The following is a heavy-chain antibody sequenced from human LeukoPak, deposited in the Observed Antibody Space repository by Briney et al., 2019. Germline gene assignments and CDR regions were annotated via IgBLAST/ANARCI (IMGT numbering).Heavy chain of an antibody. V-gene: IGHV4-30-4*01. CDR1: DGSISSGDYY. CDR2: IYYSGST. D-gene: IGHD1-26*01. CDR3: ARDLGGPYYFDY. Sequence: PSQTLSLTCTVSDGSISSGDYYWSWIRQPPGKGLEWIGYIYYSGSTYYNPSLKSRVTISVDTSKNQFSLKLSSVTAADTAVYYCARDLGGPYYFDYWGQGTLVTASS. J-gene: IGHJ4*02.